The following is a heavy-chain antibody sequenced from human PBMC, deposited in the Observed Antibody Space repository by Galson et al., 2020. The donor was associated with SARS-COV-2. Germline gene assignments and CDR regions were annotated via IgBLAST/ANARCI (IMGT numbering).Heavy chain of an antibody. Sequence: YYWTWIRQSPEKGLEWIGEITHTGSTNYNPSLKSRVTIAVDASKNQFSLRLKSMTAADTAIYYCARGDYSNNNFHYYSAMDVWGQGTTVTVS. J-gene: IGHJ6*02. V-gene: IGHV4-34*01. CDR3: ARGDYSNNNFHYYSAMDV. CDR2: ITHTGST. D-gene: IGHD4-4*01. CDR1: YY.